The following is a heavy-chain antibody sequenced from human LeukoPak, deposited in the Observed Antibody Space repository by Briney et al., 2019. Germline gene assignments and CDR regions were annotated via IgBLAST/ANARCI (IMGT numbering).Heavy chain of an antibody. CDR2: ISYDGSNK. J-gene: IGHJ4*02. CDR1: GFTFSSYG. Sequence: GGSLRLSCAASGFTFSSYGMHWVRQAPGKGLEWVAVISYDGSNKYYADPVKGRFTISRDNSKNTLYLQMNSLRAEDTAVYYCARGYNWNRYFDYWGQGTLVTVSS. CDR3: ARGYNWNRYFDY. V-gene: IGHV3-30*03. D-gene: IGHD1-20*01.